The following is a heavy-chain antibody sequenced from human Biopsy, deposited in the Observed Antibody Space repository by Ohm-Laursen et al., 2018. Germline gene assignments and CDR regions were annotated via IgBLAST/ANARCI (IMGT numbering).Heavy chain of an antibody. CDR3: ARHYYDTSGYSWFDP. V-gene: IGHV1-69*06. Sequence: SVKVSCKASGGTFSSDIFAWVRQAPGQRPEWMGDVMPFFGTAQYAPKLQGRVSMTADKTTYTAYMELTSLTSEDTAVYFCARHYYDTSGYSWFDPWGQGTLVTVSS. CDR2: VMPFFGTA. D-gene: IGHD3-22*01. CDR1: GGTFSSDI. J-gene: IGHJ5*02.